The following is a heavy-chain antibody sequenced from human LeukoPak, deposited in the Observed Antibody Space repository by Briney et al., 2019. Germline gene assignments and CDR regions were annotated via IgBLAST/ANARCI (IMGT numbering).Heavy chain of an antibody. D-gene: IGHD1-26*01. CDR1: GFTFSSYW. CDR3: AKWWGGSYRASFDY. J-gene: IGHJ4*02. Sequence: GGYLRLSCAASGFTFSSYWMSWVRQAPGKGLEWVSAISGSGGSTYYADSVKGRFTISRDNSKNTLYLQMNSLRAEDTAVYYCAKWWGGSYRASFDYWGQGTLVTVSS. V-gene: IGHV3-23*01. CDR2: ISGSGGST.